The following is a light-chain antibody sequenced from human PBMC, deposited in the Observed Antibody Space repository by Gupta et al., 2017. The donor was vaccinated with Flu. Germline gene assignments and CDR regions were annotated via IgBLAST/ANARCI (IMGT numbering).Light chain of an antibody. CDR1: SSNIGRNT. J-gene: IGLJ1*01. Sequence: SVLTKHPSASGTPGQRVPLPFLVCSSNIGRNTGNWYQQLPGTAPKLLIYSTNQWPSGVPDRFSGSKSGTSASLAISGLQSGDEADYYCAAWDDSLNGFYVFGTGTKVTVL. CDR3: AAWDDSLNGFYV. CDR2: STN. V-gene: IGLV1-44*01.